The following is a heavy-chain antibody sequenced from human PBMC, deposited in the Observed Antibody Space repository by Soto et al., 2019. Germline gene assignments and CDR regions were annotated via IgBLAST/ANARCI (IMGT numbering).Heavy chain of an antibody. CDR1: GYTFTSYG. D-gene: IGHD6-6*01. V-gene: IGHV1-18*01. Sequence: ASVKVSCKASGYTFTSYGISWVRQAPGQGLEWMGWISAYNGNTNYAQKLQGRVTMTTDTSTSTAYMELRSLRSDDTAVYYCARGGTGSSSGSAQQYWFDPWGQGTLVTVSS. CDR2: ISAYNGNT. CDR3: ARGGTGSSSGSAQQYWFDP. J-gene: IGHJ5*02.